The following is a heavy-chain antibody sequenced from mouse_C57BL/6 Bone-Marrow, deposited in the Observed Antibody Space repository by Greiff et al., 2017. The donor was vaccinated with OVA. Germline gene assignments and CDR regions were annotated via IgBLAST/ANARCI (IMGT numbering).Heavy chain of an antibody. CDR2: ISYDGSN. CDR3: ARDTDYGSSYERGFAY. V-gene: IGHV3-6*01. D-gene: IGHD1-1*01. Sequence: VQLQQSGPGLVKPSQSLSLTCSVTGYSITSGYYWNWIRQFPGNKLEWMGYISYDGSNNYNPSLKNRISITRDTSKNQFFLKLNSVTTEDTATYYCARDTDYGSSYERGFAYWGQGTLVTVSA. CDR1: GYSITSGYY. J-gene: IGHJ3*01.